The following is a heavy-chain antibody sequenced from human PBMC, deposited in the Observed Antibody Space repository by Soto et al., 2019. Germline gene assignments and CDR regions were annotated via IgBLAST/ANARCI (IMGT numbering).Heavy chain of an antibody. Sequence: PGGSLRLSCAASGFTFSNYAMSWVRQAPGKGLEWVSTFTRSGNTYYADSVKGRFTIYRVNSKNTLYLQMDSLRAEDTAVYYCAREFAPGSPNYDYWGLGTLVTVSS. J-gene: IGHJ4*02. D-gene: IGHD3-10*01. CDR2: FTRSGNT. CDR1: GFTFSNYA. CDR3: AREFAPGSPNYDY. V-gene: IGHV3-23*01.